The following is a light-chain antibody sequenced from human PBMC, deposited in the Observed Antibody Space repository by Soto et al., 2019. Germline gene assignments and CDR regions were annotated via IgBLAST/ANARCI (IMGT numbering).Light chain of an antibody. J-gene: IGKJ1*01. CDR2: GVS. CDR3: QLYSGSPGT. V-gene: IGKV3-20*01. CDR1: QSINNKY. Sequence: EIVLTQSPGTLSLSPGERATLSCRASQSINNKYLAWYQQEPGQTPRLLIHGVSIRATGIPDRFSGSGSGTDFTLTISRLEPEDFAVYYCQLYSGSPGTFGQGTKV.